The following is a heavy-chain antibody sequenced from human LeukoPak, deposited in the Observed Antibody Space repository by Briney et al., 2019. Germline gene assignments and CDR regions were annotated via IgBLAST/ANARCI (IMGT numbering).Heavy chain of an antibody. D-gene: IGHD2-2*01. Sequence: KPSETMCLTCAVSGGVISSSKCRSWVRQPPGKGLEWIGEIYHSGSTNYNPSLKSRVTISVDKSKNQFSLKLSSVTAADTAVYYCACSSTSCLNYWGQGTLVTVSS. CDR1: GGVISSSKC. V-gene: IGHV4-4*02. CDR2: IYHSGST. CDR3: ACSSTSCLNY. J-gene: IGHJ4*02.